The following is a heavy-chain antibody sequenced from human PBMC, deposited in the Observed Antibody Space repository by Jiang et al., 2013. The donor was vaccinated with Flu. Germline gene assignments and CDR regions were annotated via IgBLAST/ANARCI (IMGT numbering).Heavy chain of an antibody. V-gene: IGHV4-61*02. CDR2: IYTSGST. CDR3: ARGYYDSSGYSYYDEYFQH. CDR1: GGSISSGSYY. Sequence: GSGLVKPSQTLSLTCTVSGGSISSGSYYWSWIRQPAGKGLEWIGRIYTSGSTNYNPSLKSRVTISVDTSKNQFSLKLSSVTAADTAVYYCARGYYDSSGYSYYDEYFQHWGQGTLVTVSS. D-gene: IGHD3-22*01. J-gene: IGHJ1*01.